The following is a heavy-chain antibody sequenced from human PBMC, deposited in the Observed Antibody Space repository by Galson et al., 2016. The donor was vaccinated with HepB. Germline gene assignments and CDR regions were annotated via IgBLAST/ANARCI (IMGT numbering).Heavy chain of an antibody. Sequence: RLSCAASGFTFSSYSMNWVRQAPGKGLEWVSYISSSSSTIYYADSVKGRFTISRDNAKNSLYLQMNSLRDEDTAVYYCARGNRNYDFWSGYYSAYWGQGTLVTVSS. CDR2: ISSSSSTI. V-gene: IGHV3-48*02. CDR3: ARGNRNYDFWSGYYSAY. D-gene: IGHD3-3*01. CDR1: GFTFSSYS. J-gene: IGHJ4*02.